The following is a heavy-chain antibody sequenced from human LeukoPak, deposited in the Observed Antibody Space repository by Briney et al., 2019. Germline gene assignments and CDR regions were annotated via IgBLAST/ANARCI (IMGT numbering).Heavy chain of an antibody. CDR2: ISGSGGST. CDR1: GFTFSSYA. J-gene: IGHJ5*02. D-gene: IGHD2-2*01. V-gene: IGHV3-23*01. Sequence: GGSLRLSCAASGFTFSSYAMSWIRQAPGKGLEWVSAISGSGGSTYYADSVKGRFTISRDNSKNTLYLQMNSLRAEDTAVYYCAKSGYCSSTSCFNNWFDPWGQGTLVTVSS. CDR3: AKSGYCSSTSCFNNWFDP.